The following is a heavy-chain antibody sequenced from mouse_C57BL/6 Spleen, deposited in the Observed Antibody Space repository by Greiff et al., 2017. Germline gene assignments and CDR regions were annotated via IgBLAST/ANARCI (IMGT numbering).Heavy chain of an antibody. CDR1: GFTFSSYG. CDR3: ARTGTGDWYFDV. V-gene: IGHV5-6*01. CDR2: ISSGGSYT. D-gene: IGHD4-1*01. J-gene: IGHJ1*03. Sequence: EVQLQESGGDLVQPGGSLKLSCAASGFTFSSYGMSWVRQTPDKRLEWVATISSGGSYTYCPDSVKGRFTISRDNAKNTLYLQMSSLKSEDTAMYYCARTGTGDWYFDVWGTGTTVTVSS.